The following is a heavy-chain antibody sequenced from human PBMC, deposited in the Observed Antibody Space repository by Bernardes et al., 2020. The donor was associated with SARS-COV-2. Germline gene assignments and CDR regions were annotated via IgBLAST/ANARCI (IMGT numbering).Heavy chain of an antibody. CDR3: ARVEGSYYGGRVFDP. CDR2: IYYSGST. CDR1: GGSISIYY. V-gene: IGHV4-59*01. Sequence: SETLSLTCTVSGGSISIYYWSWIRQPPGKGLEWIGYIYYSGSTNYNPSLKSRVTISVDTSKNQFSLKLSAVTAADTAVYYCARVEGSYYGGRVFDPWGQGTLVTVSS. J-gene: IGHJ5*02. D-gene: IGHD1-26*01.